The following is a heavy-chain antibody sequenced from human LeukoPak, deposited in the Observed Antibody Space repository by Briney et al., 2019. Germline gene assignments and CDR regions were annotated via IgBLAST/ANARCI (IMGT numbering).Heavy chain of an antibody. J-gene: IGHJ4*02. V-gene: IGHV1-2*02. CDR1: GYTFTGYY. CDR2: INPKSGGT. Sequence: ASVKVSCKASGYTFTGYYMHWVRQAPGLGFEWMGWINPKSGGTSYPQKLQGRLTMTRDTSISTAYMELSRLRSDDTAVYYCVPSANYYYFDYWGQGTLVTVSS. CDR3: VPSANYYYFDY. D-gene: IGHD4/OR15-4a*01.